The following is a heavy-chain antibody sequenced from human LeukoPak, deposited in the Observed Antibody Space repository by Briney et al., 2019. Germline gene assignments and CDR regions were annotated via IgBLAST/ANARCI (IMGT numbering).Heavy chain of an antibody. CDR3: ASYKGSDYYEDY. CDR2: ISSSSSYI. CDR1: GFTFSSYS. Sequence: GGSLRLSCAASGFTFSSYSMNWVRQAPAKGMEWVSSISSSSSYIYYADSVKGRFTISRDNAKNSLYLQMNSLRAEDTAVYYCASYKGSDYYEDYWGQGTLVTVSS. D-gene: IGHD3-22*01. V-gene: IGHV3-21*01. J-gene: IGHJ4*02.